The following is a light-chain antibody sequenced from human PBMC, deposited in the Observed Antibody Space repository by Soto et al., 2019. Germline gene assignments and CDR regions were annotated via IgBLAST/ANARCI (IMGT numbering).Light chain of an antibody. V-gene: IGLV2-14*01. Sequence: QSALTQPPSASGSPGQSVAISCTGTSSDVGAYNYVSWYQQHPDKAPQVMIYEVTNRPAGVSNRFSGSKSGNTASLTISGLQAEDEADYYCSSYTRSDIFVFGTGTKVTVL. CDR3: SSYTRSDIFV. CDR2: EVT. CDR1: SSDVGAYNY. J-gene: IGLJ1*01.